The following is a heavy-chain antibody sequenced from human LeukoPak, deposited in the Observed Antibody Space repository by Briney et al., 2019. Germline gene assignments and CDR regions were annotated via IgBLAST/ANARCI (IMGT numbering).Heavy chain of an antibody. D-gene: IGHD1-14*01. J-gene: IGHJ3*02. Sequence: GGSLRLSCAAPGFTFSNYAMHWVRQAPGKGLEWVAVMSYDGSNKYYADSVKGRFTISRDNSKNTLYLQMNSLRAEDTAVYYCAGVNQNDAFDIWGQGTMVTVSS. CDR1: GFTFSNYA. CDR3: AGVNQNDAFDI. V-gene: IGHV3-30-3*01. CDR2: MSYDGSNK.